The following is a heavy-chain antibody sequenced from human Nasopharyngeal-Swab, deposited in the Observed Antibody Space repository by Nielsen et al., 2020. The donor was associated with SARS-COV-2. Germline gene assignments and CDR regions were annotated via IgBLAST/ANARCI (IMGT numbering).Heavy chain of an antibody. CDR3: ARELPLTGMDV. CDR2: IDWDGDT. D-gene: IGHD1-7*01. CDR1: GFSLTTSGMC. Sequence: SGPTLVKPTQTLTLTCSFSGFSLTTSGMCVTWIRQPPGKALEWLGYIDWDGDTYYSTTLKTRLTISKDTSKNLVVLRMTNMEPVDTGTYCCARELPLTGMDVWGQGTTVTVSS. J-gene: IGHJ6*02. V-gene: IGHV2-70*01.